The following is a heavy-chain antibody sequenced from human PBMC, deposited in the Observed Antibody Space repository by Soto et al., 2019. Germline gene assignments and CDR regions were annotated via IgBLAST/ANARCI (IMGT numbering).Heavy chain of an antibody. V-gene: IGHV1-69*13. CDR1: GGTFSSYA. Sequence: SVKVSCKASGGTFSSYAISWVRQAPGQGLEWMGGIIPIFGTANYAQKFQCRVTITADESTSTAYMELSSLRSEDTAVYYCARNYYDSSGYYFFFDYWGQGTLVTVSS. D-gene: IGHD3-22*01. CDR2: IIPIFGTA. CDR3: ARNYYDSSGYYFFFDY. J-gene: IGHJ4*02.